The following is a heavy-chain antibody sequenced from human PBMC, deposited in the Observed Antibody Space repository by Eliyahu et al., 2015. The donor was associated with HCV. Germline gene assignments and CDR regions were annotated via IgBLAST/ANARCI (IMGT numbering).Heavy chain of an antibody. V-gene: IGHV3-21*01. J-gene: IGHJ4*02. CDR3: ARALSSSWYYFDY. Sequence: EVHLVESGGGLVKPGGSLRXSCAAXGFXLLSSYSMNWVRQAPGKGLEWVSSISSSSSYIYYADSVEGRFTISRDNAKNSLYLQMNSLRAEDTAVYYCARALSSSWYYFDYWGQGTLVTVSS. CDR1: GFXLLSSYS. CDR2: ISSSSSYI. D-gene: IGHD6-13*01.